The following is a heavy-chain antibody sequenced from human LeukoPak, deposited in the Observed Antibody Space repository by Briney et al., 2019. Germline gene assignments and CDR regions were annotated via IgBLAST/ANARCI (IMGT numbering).Heavy chain of an antibody. V-gene: IGHV3-7*01. CDR3: ARGTLAAGGLDY. D-gene: IGHD6-13*01. CDR1: GFTFSNYW. CDR2: IKQDGREK. J-gene: IGHJ4*02. Sequence: GGSLRLSCEASGFTFSNYWMNWVRQAPGKGLEWVANIKQDGREKYYVDSVKGRFTISRDSAKNSLYLQMNSLRAEDTAVYYRARGTLAAGGLDYWGQGTLVTVSS.